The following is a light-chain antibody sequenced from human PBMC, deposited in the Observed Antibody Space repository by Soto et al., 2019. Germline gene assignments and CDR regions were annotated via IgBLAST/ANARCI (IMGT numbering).Light chain of an antibody. V-gene: IGKV4-1*01. J-gene: IGKJ5*01. Sequence: DIVMTQSPDSLAVSLGERATINCKSSQSVLFSSNNKNYLAWYQQKPGQPPKLLIYWASTRESGVPNRFSGSGSGTDFTLTISSLQAEDVAVYYCQQSYSTQITFGQGTRLEIK. CDR1: QSVLFSSNNKNY. CDR3: QQSYSTQIT. CDR2: WAS.